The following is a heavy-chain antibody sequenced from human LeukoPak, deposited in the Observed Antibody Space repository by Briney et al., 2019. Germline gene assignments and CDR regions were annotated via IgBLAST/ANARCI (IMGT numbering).Heavy chain of an antibody. V-gene: IGHV4-39*01. CDR3: VRQNSDYYYYYLDV. J-gene: IGHJ6*03. CDR2: VYYSGTT. CDR1: GGSVSSSSSY. Sequence: SETLSLTGTVSGGSVSSSSSYWAWIRQPPGRGLEWIGSVYYSGTTYYNTSLESRVTISEDTSRNRFSLMLSSVTAADTAVYYCVRQNSDYYYYYLDVWGEGTTVTVSS. D-gene: IGHD1-7*01.